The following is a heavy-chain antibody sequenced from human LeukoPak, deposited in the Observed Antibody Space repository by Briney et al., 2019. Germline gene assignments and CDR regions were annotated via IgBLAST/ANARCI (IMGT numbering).Heavy chain of an antibody. Sequence: ASMKVSCKASGYTFTSYALHWVRQAPGQRFEWMGWINTANDDTKYSPEFQGRVTITTDTSASTAYMELSSLRSEDMAVYYCAREAGTGYSPFFSYWGQGTLVAVSS. CDR2: INTANDDT. CDR1: GYTFTSYA. V-gene: IGHV1-3*03. D-gene: IGHD3-9*01. CDR3: AREAGTGYSPFFSY. J-gene: IGHJ4*02.